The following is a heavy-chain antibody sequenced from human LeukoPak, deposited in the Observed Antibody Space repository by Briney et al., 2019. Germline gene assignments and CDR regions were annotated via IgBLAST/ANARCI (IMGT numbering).Heavy chain of an antibody. D-gene: IGHD3-16*01. Sequence: GASVKVSCKASGYTFTSYGISWVRQAPGQGLEWMGWISAYNGNTNYVQKLQGRVTMTTDTSTSTAYMELRSLRSDDTAVYYCATLIMITFGGVTPSDYFDYWGQGTLVTVSS. CDR1: GYTFTSYG. CDR2: ISAYNGNT. V-gene: IGHV1-18*01. CDR3: ATLIMITFGGVTPSDYFDY. J-gene: IGHJ4*02.